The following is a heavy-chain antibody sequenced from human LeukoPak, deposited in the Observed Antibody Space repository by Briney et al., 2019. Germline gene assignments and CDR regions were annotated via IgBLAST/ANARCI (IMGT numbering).Heavy chain of an antibody. J-gene: IGHJ4*02. V-gene: IGHV3-30*02. CDR3: ARERVVPAAEAVHGFDY. CDR2: IRYDGSNK. Sequence: PGGSLRLSCAASGFTFSSYGMHWVRQAPGKGLEWVAFIRYDGSNKYYADSVKGRFTISRDNSKNTLYLQMNSLRAEDTAVYYCARERVVPAAEAVHGFDYWGQGTLVTVSS. D-gene: IGHD2-2*01. CDR1: GFTFSSYG.